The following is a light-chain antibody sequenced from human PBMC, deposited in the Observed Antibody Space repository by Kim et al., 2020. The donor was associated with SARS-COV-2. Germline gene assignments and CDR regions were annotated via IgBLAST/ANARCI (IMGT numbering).Light chain of an antibody. V-gene: IGKV1D-13*01. J-gene: IGKJ4*01. CDR1: QGISSA. Sequence: SVGDRFTIPCRASQGISSALAWHQQKPGEAPKLLIYDASSLESGVPSRFSGSGSGTAFSLTISSLQPEDFATYYCQHFNNFPVTFGGGTKVDIK. CDR3: QHFNNFPVT. CDR2: DAS.